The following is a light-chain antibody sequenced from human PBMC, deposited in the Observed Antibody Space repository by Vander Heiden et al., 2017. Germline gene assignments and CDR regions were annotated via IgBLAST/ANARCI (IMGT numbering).Light chain of an antibody. J-gene: IGLJ2*01. CDR1: SANIGACYD. V-gene: IGLV1-40*01. CDR3: QSYDSSLSAVV. Sequence: QSVLTQPPSVSGAPGPRVTIACTGSSANIGACYDVHVDQQLPGTDPKLLLYGNSNRPSGVPERFSGSKSGTSASLAITGLQAEDEADYYCQSYDSSLSAVVFGGGTKLTVL. CDR2: GNS.